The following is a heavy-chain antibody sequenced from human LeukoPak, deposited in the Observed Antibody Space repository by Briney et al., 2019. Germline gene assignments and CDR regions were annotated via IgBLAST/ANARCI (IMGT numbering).Heavy chain of an antibody. J-gene: IGHJ4*02. Sequence: ASVKVSCKTSGYTFSTYAIQWVRQAPGQRLEWMGWINGGDGNTKFSQKFQGRVTITRDTSASSSYMELSSLRSEDTPVYYCARSYIVVVPAVYFDYWGQGTLVTVSS. CDR3: ARSYIVVVPAVYFDY. V-gene: IGHV1-3*01. D-gene: IGHD2-2*01. CDR1: GYTFSTYA. CDR2: INGGDGNT.